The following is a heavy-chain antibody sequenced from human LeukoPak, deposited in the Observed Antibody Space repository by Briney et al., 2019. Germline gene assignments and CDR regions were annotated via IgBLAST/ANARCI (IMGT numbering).Heavy chain of an antibody. Sequence: GGSLRLSCAASGFTFSSYAMSWVRQAPGKGLEWVSGISGSGGSTYYADSVKGRFTISRDNSKNTLYLQMNSLRAEDTAVYYCAKDRGTMIVGNWSDPWGQGTLGTVSS. CDR3: AKDRGTMIVGNWSDP. CDR2: ISGSGGST. J-gene: IGHJ5*02. V-gene: IGHV3-23*01. CDR1: GFTFSSYA. D-gene: IGHD3-22*01.